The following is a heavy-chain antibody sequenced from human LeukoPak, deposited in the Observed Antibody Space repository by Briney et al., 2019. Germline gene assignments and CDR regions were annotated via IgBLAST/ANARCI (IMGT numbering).Heavy chain of an antibody. Sequence: PGGSLRLSCAVSGFPFSNYGMHWVRQAPGKGLEWVAVIWYDGSNAYYGDSVKGRFTISRDNSKNTLFLQMINLRAEDTAVYYCATPLDYYDRSDSHQGGDWGQGTLVTVSS. V-gene: IGHV3-33*03. CDR3: ATPLDYYDRSDSHQGGD. CDR1: GFPFSNYG. D-gene: IGHD3-22*01. CDR2: IWYDGSNA. J-gene: IGHJ4*02.